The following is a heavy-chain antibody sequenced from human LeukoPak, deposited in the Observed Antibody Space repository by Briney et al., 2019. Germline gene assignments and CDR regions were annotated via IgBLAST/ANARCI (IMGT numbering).Heavy chain of an antibody. CDR3: AKGSGSSCYSPCDY. V-gene: IGHV3-23*01. D-gene: IGHD2-15*01. J-gene: IGHJ4*02. Sequence: PGGSLRLSCAASGFTFRSYSMNWVRQAPGKGLEWVSVICANDGNTYYADAVKGRFTISRDNSKDTLYLQMDSLRAEDTAVYYCAKGSGSSCYSPCDYWGQGILVTVSS. CDR1: GFTFRSYS. CDR2: ICANDGNT.